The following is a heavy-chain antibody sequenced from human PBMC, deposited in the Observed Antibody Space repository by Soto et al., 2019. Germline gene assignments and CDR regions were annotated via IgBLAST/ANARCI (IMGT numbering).Heavy chain of an antibody. V-gene: IGHV5-10-1*01. Sequence: GESLKISCEASGYMFPIYHISWVRQMPGKGLEWVGKIDPSDSRTMCRPSSRARITISVDKSINTAYLEWGRLKASDTAMYYCAGHDSIGDFDFWGQGTQVTVSS. D-gene: IGHD2-15*01. J-gene: IGHJ4*02. CDR1: GYMFPIYH. CDR3: AGHDSIGDFDF. CDR2: IDPSDSRT.